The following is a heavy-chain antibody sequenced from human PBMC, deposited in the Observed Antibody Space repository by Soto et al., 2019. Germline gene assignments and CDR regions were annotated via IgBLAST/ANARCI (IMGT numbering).Heavy chain of an antibody. CDR3: ARDLEFEGYDLWFDP. Sequence: PGGSLRLSCAASGFTFSSYSMNWVRQAPGKGLEWVSSISSSGSTICYADSVKGRFTISRDNAKNLLYLQMNSLRAEDTAVYYCARDLEFEGYDLWFDPWGQGTLVTVSS. D-gene: IGHD5-12*01. CDR1: GFTFSSYS. CDR2: ISSSGSTI. V-gene: IGHV3-21*04. J-gene: IGHJ5*02.